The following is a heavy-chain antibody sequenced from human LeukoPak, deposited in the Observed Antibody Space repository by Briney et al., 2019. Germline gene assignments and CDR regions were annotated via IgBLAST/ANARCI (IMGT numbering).Heavy chain of an antibody. Sequence: SETLSLTCTVSGGSISSYYWSWIRQPPGKGLEWIGYIYYSGSTNYNPSLKSRITISVDTSKNQFSLKLSSVTAADTAAYYCARRNYGSLFDPWGQGTLVTVSS. CDR1: GGSISSYY. D-gene: IGHD1-7*01. CDR3: ARRNYGSLFDP. J-gene: IGHJ5*02. CDR2: IYYSGST. V-gene: IGHV4-59*01.